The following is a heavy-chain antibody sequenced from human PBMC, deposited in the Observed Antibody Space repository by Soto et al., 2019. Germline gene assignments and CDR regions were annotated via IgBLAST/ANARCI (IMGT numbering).Heavy chain of an antibody. Sequence: SETLSLTCTVSGGSLSLYYWSWIRQPPGKGLEWMGYIYHSGSTNYNPSLKSRITISVDTSKNQFTLKVSSVTAADMAVYYCARSVCQYSYGPFDYWSQGTLVTVSS. CDR3: ARSVCQYSYGPFDY. CDR1: GGSLSLYY. J-gene: IGHJ4*02. D-gene: IGHD5-18*01. V-gene: IGHV4-59*01. CDR2: IYHSGST.